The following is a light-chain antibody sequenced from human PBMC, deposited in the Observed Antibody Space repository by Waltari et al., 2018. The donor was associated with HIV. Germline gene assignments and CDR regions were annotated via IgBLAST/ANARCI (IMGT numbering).Light chain of an antibody. CDR3: QQYNWHWT. V-gene: IGKV1-5*01. CDR1: QPVSSW. Sequence: DLQVTQPPSALSASVGDTVTISCRASQPVSSWMAWFLQRPSKAPSLLIYQASIVASGVPSRFSGSRSGTDFSLTIRGLQPDDFGTYYCQQYNWHWTFGQGTRV. CDR2: QAS. J-gene: IGKJ1*01.